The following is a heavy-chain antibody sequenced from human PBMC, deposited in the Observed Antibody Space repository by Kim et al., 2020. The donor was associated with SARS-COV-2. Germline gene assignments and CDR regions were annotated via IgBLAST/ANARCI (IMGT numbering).Heavy chain of an antibody. V-gene: IGHV1-18*04. CDR2: ISGYNGKT. D-gene: IGHD3-10*01. Sequence: ASVKVSCKTSGYTFTSHGISWVRQAPGQGLEWMGWISGYNGKTNYAQKLQGRVTMTTDTSTSTAYMELRSLRSDDTAVYYCARGGYYYGSGSYYNTQRRLYGMDVWGQGTTVTVSS. J-gene: IGHJ6*02. CDR3: ARGGYYYGSGSYYNTQRRLYGMDV. CDR1: GYTFTSHG.